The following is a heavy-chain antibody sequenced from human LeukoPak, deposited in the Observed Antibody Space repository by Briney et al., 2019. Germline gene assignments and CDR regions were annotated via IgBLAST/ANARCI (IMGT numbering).Heavy chain of an antibody. D-gene: IGHD5-12*01. V-gene: IGHV1-69*05. Sequence: SVKVSCKASGGTFSKYALSWVRQASGQGLEWMGAIIPFLDTSNYPPKFQDRVTITTDESTSTAYMDLSSLRSDGTAAYYCARAQAGNYDWPLDLWGQGTLVTVSS. CDR1: GGTFSKYA. CDR3: ARAQAGNYDWPLDL. CDR2: IIPFLDTS. J-gene: IGHJ5*02.